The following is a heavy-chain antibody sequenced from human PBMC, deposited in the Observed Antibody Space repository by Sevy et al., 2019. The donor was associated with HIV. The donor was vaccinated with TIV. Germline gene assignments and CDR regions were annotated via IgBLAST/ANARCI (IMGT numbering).Heavy chain of an antibody. CDR1: GGSISSYY. J-gene: IGHJ6*02. CDR2: IYYSGST. D-gene: IGHD3-10*01. Sequence: SETLSLTCTVSGGSISSYYWSWIRQPPGKGLEWIGYIYYSGSTNYNPSLKSRVTISVDTSTNQFSLKLSSVIAADTAVYYCARGGYRMVQGVTRNYSYGMDVWGQGTTVTVSS. V-gene: IGHV4-59*12. CDR3: ARGGYRMVQGVTRNYSYGMDV.